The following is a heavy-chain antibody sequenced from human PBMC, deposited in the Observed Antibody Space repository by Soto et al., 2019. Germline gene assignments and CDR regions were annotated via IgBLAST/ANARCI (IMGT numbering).Heavy chain of an antibody. J-gene: IGHJ4*02. Sequence: GGSLRLSCTASGFTFSRHAMTWVRQAPGKGLEWVSGLSDSGGSIYYADSVKGRFTISRDNSMNTLYLQMNTLRAEGTAVYYCAKVSSSWYAGFFDLWGQGTLVTVS. CDR1: GFTFSRHA. CDR2: LSDSGGSI. V-gene: IGHV3-23*01. D-gene: IGHD6-13*01. CDR3: AKVSSSWYAGFFDL.